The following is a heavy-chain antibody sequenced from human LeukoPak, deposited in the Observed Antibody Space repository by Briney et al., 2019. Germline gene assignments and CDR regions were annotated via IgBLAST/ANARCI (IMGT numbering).Heavy chain of an antibody. CDR1: GGSITGYY. D-gene: IGHD4-17*01. V-gene: IGHV4-59*01. J-gene: IGHJ4*02. CDR3: TRRTTVTTLDY. CDR2: IYSTGST. Sequence: PSETLSLTCTVSGGSITGYYWSWIRQPPGKGREWIGYIYSTGSTNYNPSFRGRVTISVDTSKNQFSLNLSSVTAADTAVYYCTRRTTVTTLDYWGQGTLVTVSS.